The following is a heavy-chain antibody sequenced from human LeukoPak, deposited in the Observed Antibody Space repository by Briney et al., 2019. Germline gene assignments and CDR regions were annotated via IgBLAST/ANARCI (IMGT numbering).Heavy chain of an antibody. D-gene: IGHD4-23*01. V-gene: IGHV4-39*01. CDR3: ARPAVVTGVDAFDI. CDR1: GGSISSSSYY. J-gene: IGHJ3*02. Sequence: SETLSLTCTVSGGSISSSSYYWGWIRQPPGKGLEWIGSIYYSGSTYYNPSLKSRVTISVDTSKNQFSLKLGSVTAADTAVYYCARPAVVTGVDAFDIWGQGTMVTVSS. CDR2: IYYSGST.